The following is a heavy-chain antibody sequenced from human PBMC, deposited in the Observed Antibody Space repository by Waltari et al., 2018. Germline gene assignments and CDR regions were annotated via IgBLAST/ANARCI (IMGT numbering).Heavy chain of an antibody. CDR2: IYHSGST. D-gene: IGHD2-2*01. CDR3: ARESKYSSSTSCAQNAFDI. Sequence: QVQLQESGPGLVKPSETLSLTCAVSGYSISSGYYWGWIRQPPGKGLEWIGSIYHSGSTYYNPSLKSRVTISVDTSKNQFSLKLSSVTAADTAVYYCARESKYSSSTSCAQNAFDIWGQGTMVTVSS. V-gene: IGHV4-38-2*02. J-gene: IGHJ3*02. CDR1: GYSISSGYY.